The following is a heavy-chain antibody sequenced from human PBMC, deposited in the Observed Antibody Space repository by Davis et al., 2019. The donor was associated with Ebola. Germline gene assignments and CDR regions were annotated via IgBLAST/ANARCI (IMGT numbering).Heavy chain of an antibody. D-gene: IGHD3-3*01. Sequence: GESLKISCAASGFTFSTYSMNWVRQAPGKGLEWVSSISSGSYYIYYADSLKGRFTISRDDSKNTVYLQMNSLKTEDTAVYYCARPGLSLTIEDWGQGTLVTVSS. V-gene: IGHV3-21*03. CDR3: ARPGLSLTIED. CDR1: GFTFSTYS. J-gene: IGHJ4*02. CDR2: ISSGSYYI.